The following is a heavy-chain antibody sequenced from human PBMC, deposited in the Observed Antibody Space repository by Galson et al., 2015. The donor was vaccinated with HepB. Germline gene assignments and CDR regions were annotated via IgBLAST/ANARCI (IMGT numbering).Heavy chain of an antibody. Sequence: SLRLSCAASGFTFSSYAMHWVRQAPGKGLEWVAVISYDGSNKYYADSVKGRFTISRDNSKNTLYLQMNSLRAEDTAVYYCARGNGDLRFLEWLLPFDYWGQGTLVTVSS. CDR2: ISYDGSNK. J-gene: IGHJ4*02. CDR1: GFTFSSYA. V-gene: IGHV3-30-3*01. D-gene: IGHD3-3*01. CDR3: ARGNGDLRFLEWLLPFDY.